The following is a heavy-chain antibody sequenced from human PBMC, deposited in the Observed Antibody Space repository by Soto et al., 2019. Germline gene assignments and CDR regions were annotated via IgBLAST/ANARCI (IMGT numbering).Heavy chain of an antibody. J-gene: IGHJ4*02. CDR3: VSQRTTVPTQAYFDY. V-gene: IGHV4-39*01. CDR2: VYYRGRS. D-gene: IGHD4-17*01. CDR1: GGSVTNSNYY. Sequence: PSETLSLTCTVSGGSVTNSNYYWGWIRHSPGKGLEWIGSVYYRGRSYSKSSVKSRVTISVDTSKNRFSLSLNSVTASDTAVYFCVSQRTTVPTQAYFDYWGPGALVTVSS.